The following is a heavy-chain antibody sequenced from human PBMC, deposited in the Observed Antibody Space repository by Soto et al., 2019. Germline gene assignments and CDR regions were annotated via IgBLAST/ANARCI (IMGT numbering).Heavy chain of an antibody. Sequence: EVQLLESGGGLVQPGGSLRLSCAASGFTFSSYAMRWVRQAPVKGLEWVSAISGSGDSTYYADSVKGRFTISRDNSKHTLYQPMNSLRAEDTAVYYCASRGSGSYYDSWGQGTLVTVSS. CDR3: ASRGSGSYYDS. V-gene: IGHV3-23*01. D-gene: IGHD1-26*01. CDR2: ISGSGDST. J-gene: IGHJ4*02. CDR1: GFTFSSYA.